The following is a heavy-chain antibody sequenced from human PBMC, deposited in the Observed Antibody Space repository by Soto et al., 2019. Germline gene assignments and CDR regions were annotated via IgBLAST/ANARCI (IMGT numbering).Heavy chain of an antibody. Sequence: SETLSLTCSVSGGSISRGGYYWSWIRQHPGRGLEWIGYIYYSGNTYYNPSLKSRVTISVDTSKNQFSLKLSAVTAADTAVYYCARGRVGATTDYFDYWGLGTLVTVSS. J-gene: IGHJ4*02. CDR3: ARGRVGATTDYFDY. CDR2: IYYSGNT. D-gene: IGHD1-26*01. V-gene: IGHV4-31*03. CDR1: GGSISRGGYY.